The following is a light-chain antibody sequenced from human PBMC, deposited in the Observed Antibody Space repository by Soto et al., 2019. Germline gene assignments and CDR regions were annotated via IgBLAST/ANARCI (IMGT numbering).Light chain of an antibody. J-gene: IGLJ2*01. Sequence: QSALTQPASVSVSPGQSITISCTGTSSDVGSYNLVSWYQQHPDKAPKLMIYEASKRPSGVSNRVSGSKSGNTASLTISGLQAEDEADYYCCSYAGSNRVVFGGGTKLTVL. CDR1: SSDVGSYNL. CDR2: EAS. V-gene: IGLV2-23*01. CDR3: CSYAGSNRVV.